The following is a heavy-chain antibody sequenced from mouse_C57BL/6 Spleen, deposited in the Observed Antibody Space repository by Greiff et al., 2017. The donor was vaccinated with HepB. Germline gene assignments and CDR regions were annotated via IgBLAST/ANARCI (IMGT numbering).Heavy chain of an antibody. D-gene: IGHD1-1*01. J-gene: IGHJ2*01. CDR3: ARFTTVVAKTGYFDY. CDR2: IDPSDSYT. V-gene: IGHV1-50*01. Sequence: QVQLQQPGAELVKPGASVKLSCKASGYTFTSYWMQWVKQRPGQGLEWIGEIDPSDSYTNYNQKFKGKATLTVDTSSSTAYMQLSSLTSEDSAVYYCARFTTVVAKTGYFDYWGQGTTLTVSS. CDR1: GYTFTSYW.